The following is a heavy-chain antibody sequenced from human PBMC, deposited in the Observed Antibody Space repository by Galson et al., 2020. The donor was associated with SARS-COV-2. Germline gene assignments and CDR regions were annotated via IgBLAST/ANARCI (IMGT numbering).Heavy chain of an antibody. CDR1: GYTFSDYG. V-gene: IGHV1-18*04. CDR3: ARIVGATISYYFGMDV. Sequence: ASVKVSCKTSGYTFSDYGISWVRQAPGQGLEWMGWISAYNGNTNYAQKLRGRVAMTTDTSTSTAYMELRSLRSDDTAVYYCARIVGATISYYFGMDVWGQGTTVTVSS. J-gene: IGHJ6*02. CDR2: ISAYNGNT. D-gene: IGHD1-26*01.